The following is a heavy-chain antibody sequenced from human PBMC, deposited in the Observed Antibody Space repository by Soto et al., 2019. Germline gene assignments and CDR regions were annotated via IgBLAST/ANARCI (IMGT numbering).Heavy chain of an antibody. V-gene: IGHV6-1*01. CDR1: GDSVNSNSGV. Sequence: LTCAISGDSVNSNSGVWNWIRQSPSRGFEWLGRTYYRSKWYNDYAVSVKSRIIINPDTSKNQFSLQLNSVTPEDTAVYYCARESAAGWVQHWGQGTLVTVSS. J-gene: IGHJ1*01. D-gene: IGHD6-13*01. CDR3: ARESAAGWVQH. CDR2: TYYRSKWYN.